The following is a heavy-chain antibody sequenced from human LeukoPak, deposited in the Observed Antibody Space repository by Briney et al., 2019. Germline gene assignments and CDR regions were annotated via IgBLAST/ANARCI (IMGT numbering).Heavy chain of an antibody. CDR3: ARDRSGIAVAGTRFEN. D-gene: IGHD6-19*01. J-gene: IGHJ4*02. CDR1: GFTFSSYS. V-gene: IGHV3-48*02. Sequence: PGGSLRLSCAASGFTFSSYSMNWVRQAPGKGLEWVSYISSSSSTIYYADSVKGRFTISRDNAKNSLYLQMNSLRDEDTAVYYCARDRSGIAVAGTRFENWGQGALVTVSS. CDR2: ISSSSSTI.